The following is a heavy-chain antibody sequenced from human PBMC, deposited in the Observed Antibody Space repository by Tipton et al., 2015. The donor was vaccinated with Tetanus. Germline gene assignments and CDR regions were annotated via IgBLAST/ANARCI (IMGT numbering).Heavy chain of an antibody. D-gene: IGHD1-14*01. J-gene: IGHJ5*02. Sequence: QLVQSGAEVKKPGASVNVSCKAAGGTFRTYAFGWVRQAPGQGLEWVGGITPIFGTTNSAPKFQGRVTITADKSTNTAYMELSSRKSGAPPVYYVARAPNPISRPSASWGQGPRSSSPQ. V-gene: IGHV1-69*06. CDR1: GGTFRTYA. CDR2: ITPIFGTT. CDR3: ARAPNPISRPSAS.